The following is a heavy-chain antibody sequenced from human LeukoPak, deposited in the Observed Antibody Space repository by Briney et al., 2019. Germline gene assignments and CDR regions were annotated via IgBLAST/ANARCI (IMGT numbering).Heavy chain of an antibody. Sequence: GRSLRLSCAASGFNFSSYGMHWVRQAPGKGLEWVTSIWFDGSNIHYADSVKGRVIISRDNSRSALYLQMNSLRAEDTAIYYCARDSLPMAVTGPFDHWGQGALVTVSS. V-gene: IGHV3-33*01. D-gene: IGHD6-19*01. J-gene: IGHJ4*02. CDR2: IWFDGSNI. CDR3: ARDSLPMAVTGPFDH. CDR1: GFNFSSYG.